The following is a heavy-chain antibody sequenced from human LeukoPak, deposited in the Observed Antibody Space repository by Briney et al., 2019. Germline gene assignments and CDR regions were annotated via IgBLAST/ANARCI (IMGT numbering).Heavy chain of an antibody. CDR1: GFTFSDYY. Sequence: PGGSLRLSCAASGFTFSDYYMSWIRQAPGKGLEWVSYISSSGSTIYYADSVKVRFTISRDNAKNSLYLQMNSLRAEDAAVYYCAREGAGSYYYFDYWGQGTLVTVSS. D-gene: IGHD3-10*01. CDR3: AREGAGSYYYFDY. J-gene: IGHJ4*02. V-gene: IGHV3-11*04. CDR2: ISSSGSTI.